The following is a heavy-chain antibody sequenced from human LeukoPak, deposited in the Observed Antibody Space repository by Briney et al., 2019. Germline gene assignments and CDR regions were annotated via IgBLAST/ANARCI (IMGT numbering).Heavy chain of an antibody. CDR1: GGSISSSSYY. Sequence: SETLSLTCAVSGGSISSSSYYWGWIRQPPGKGLEWIGSIYYSGSTYYNPSLKSRATISVDTSKNHFSLKLSSVTAADTAVYYCARHQGNYYGSGSYKWAFDIWGQGTMVTVSS. CDR2: IYYSGST. CDR3: ARHQGNYYGSGSYKWAFDI. V-gene: IGHV4-39*01. J-gene: IGHJ3*02. D-gene: IGHD3-10*01.